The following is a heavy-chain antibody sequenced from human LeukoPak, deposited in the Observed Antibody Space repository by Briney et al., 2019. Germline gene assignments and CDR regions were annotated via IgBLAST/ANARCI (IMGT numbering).Heavy chain of an antibody. J-gene: IGHJ4*02. CDR1: GFTFSSYA. Sequence: GGSLRLSCAASGFTFSSYAMHWVRQAPGKGLEWVAVISYDGSNKYYADSVKGRFTISRDNSKNTLYLQMNSLRAEDTAVYYCARDNPGYCSSTSCQGYWGQGTLVTVSS. V-gene: IGHV3-30-3*01. CDR3: ARDNPGYCSSTSCQGY. CDR2: ISYDGSNK. D-gene: IGHD2-2*01.